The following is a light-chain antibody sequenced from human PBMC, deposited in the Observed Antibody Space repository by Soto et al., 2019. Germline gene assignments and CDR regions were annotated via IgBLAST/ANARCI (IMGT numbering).Light chain of an antibody. CDR2: GAA. Sequence: ILMTQSPASLSASVGDRVSITCRASQSINNYLNWYQNKPXKAPTLXXYGAARLRSGGPSRCSAGRSWGDLALTISSLQPKDFAYYYCQQSGDTPPWTFGQGTKVEIK. J-gene: IGKJ1*01. CDR1: QSINNY. V-gene: IGKV1-39*01. CDR3: QQSGDTPPWT.